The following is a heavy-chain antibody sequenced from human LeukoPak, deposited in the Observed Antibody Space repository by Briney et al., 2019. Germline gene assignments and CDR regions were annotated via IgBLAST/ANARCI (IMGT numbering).Heavy chain of an antibody. V-gene: IGHV3-23*01. Sequence: GGSLRLSCAASGFTFSSSAMSWVRQAPGKGLEWVSAISNNGGYTYYADSVQGRFTISRDNSKSTLCLEMNSLRAEDTAVYYCAKQLGYCSDGSCYFPYWGQGTLVTVSS. CDR1: GFTFSSSA. CDR2: ISNNGGYT. CDR3: AKQLGYCSDGSCYFPY. J-gene: IGHJ4*02. D-gene: IGHD2-15*01.